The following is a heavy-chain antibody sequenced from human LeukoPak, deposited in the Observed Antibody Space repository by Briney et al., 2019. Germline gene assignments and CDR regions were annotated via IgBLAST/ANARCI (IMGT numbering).Heavy chain of an antibody. Sequence: SETLSLTCTVSGGSISSSSYYWGWIRQPPGKGLEWIGSIYYSGSTYYNPSLKSRVTISVDTSKNQFSLKLSSVTAADTAVYYCARAPYYYDSSGYDYFDYWGQGTLVTVSS. V-gene: IGHV4-39*07. J-gene: IGHJ4*02. CDR1: GGSISSSSYY. CDR3: ARAPYYYDSSGYDYFDY. CDR2: IYYSGST. D-gene: IGHD3-22*01.